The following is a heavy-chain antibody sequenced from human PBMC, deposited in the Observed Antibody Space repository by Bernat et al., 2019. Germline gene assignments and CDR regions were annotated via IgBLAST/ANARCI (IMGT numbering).Heavy chain of an antibody. CDR1: GGTFSSYA. V-gene: IGHV1-69*17. CDR2: IIPIFGIA. Sequence: QVQLVQSGAEVKKPGSSVKVSCKASGGTFSSYAISWVRQAPGQGLEWMGGIIPIFGIANYAQKFQGRVTITADKSTSTAYMELSSLRSEDTAVYSCARDADSGYDSHYWGQGTLVTVSS. D-gene: IGHD5-12*01. CDR3: ARDADSGYDSHY. J-gene: IGHJ4*02.